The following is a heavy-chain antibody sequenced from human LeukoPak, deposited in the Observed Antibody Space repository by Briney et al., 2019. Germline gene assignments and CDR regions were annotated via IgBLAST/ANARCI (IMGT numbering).Heavy chain of an antibody. Sequence: GESLKISCKGSGYGFSTYWNGWVRQMPGKGLEWMGIIYPGDFDTRYSPSFRGQVTISADKSITTAYLQWDNLKASDTAIYYCVTNGRNGAYLVDYWGQGTLVTVSS. CDR2: IYPGDFDT. D-gene: IGHD2-8*01. CDR3: VTNGRNGAYLVDY. J-gene: IGHJ4*02. CDR1: GYGFSTYW. V-gene: IGHV5-51*01.